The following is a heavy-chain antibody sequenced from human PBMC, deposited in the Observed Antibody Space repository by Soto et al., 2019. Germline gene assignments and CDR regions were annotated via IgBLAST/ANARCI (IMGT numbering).Heavy chain of an antibody. CDR2: IIPISETT. CDR1: GGTFSSYA. V-gene: IGHV1-69*06. J-gene: IGHJ6*02. CDR3: ARALLSHSYDSGGYDSYFHAMDV. Sequence: SVKVSCKASGGTFSSYAISWVRQAPGQGLEWMGGIIPISETTNYAQIFQGRVSIVADKSTSTAYMELSRLRSEDTAVYYCARALLSHSYDSGGYDSYFHAMDVWGQGTPVTVSS. D-gene: IGHD3-22*01.